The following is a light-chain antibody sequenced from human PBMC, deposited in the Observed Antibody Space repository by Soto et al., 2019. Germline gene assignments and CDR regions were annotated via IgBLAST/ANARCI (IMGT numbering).Light chain of an antibody. V-gene: IGKV1-5*03. CDR3: QQSISSPFT. CDR1: QSVSDW. J-gene: IGKJ2*01. CDR2: KAS. Sequence: IKMTQSPSILSVSLGDTVTIPSRASQSVSDWLAWYQQKPGKAPKLLIYKASNVESGVPSRFSGSGSGTEVTLTISGLQADDFATYYCQQSISSPFTFGQGTKLE.